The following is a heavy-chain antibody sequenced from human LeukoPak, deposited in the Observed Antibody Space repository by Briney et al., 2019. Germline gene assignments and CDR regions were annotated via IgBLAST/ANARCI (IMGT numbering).Heavy chain of an antibody. CDR3: ARFGYDSGLDY. CDR2: IKNDGSAT. Sequence: PGGSLRLSCVGSGFTFNYWMTWVRQAPGKGLEWVANIKNDGSATYYVDSLKGRSTISRDNAKNSLYLQMNSLRVEDTALYYCARFGYDSGLDYWGQGTLVTVSS. J-gene: IGHJ4*02. CDR1: GFTFNYW. D-gene: IGHD6-19*01. V-gene: IGHV3-7*04.